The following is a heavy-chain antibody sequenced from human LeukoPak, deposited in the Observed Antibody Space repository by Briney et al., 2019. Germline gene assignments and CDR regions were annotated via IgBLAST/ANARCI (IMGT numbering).Heavy chain of an antibody. Sequence: PSETLSLTCTVSGGSISSGFYYWSWIRQPAGKGLEWIGRIYTSGSTNYNPSLKSRISISVDTSKNQFSLKLSSVTAADTAVYYCARVPDIVVVPAAIGGAFDIWGQGTMVTVSS. J-gene: IGHJ3*02. V-gene: IGHV4-61*02. D-gene: IGHD2-2*01. CDR1: GGSISSGFYY. CDR2: IYTSGST. CDR3: ARVPDIVVVPAAIGGAFDI.